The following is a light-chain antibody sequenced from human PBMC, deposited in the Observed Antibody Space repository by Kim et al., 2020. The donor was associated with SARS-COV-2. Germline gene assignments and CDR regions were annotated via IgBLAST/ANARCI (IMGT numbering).Light chain of an antibody. Sequence: QSALTQPPSASGSPGQSVTFSCTGTSSDIGAYDYISWYQQQPGKAPKVIIHDVSRRPSGVPDRFSCSKSGNAASLTVSGLQADDEADYYCTSVSGTSTWVFGGGTQLTVL. J-gene: IGLJ3*02. CDR3: TSVSGTSTWV. CDR1: SSDIGAYDY. CDR2: DVS. V-gene: IGLV2-8*01.